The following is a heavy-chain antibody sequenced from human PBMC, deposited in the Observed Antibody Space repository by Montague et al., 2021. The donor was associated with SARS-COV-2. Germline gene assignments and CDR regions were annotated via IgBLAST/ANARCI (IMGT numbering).Heavy chain of an antibody. J-gene: IGHJ6*02. D-gene: IGHD6-19*01. CDR1: GLTFGDYG. Sequence: SLRLSCAASGLTFGDYGMSWVRQAPGKGLEWVSGINWNFGSTGXXXSXXXRFXISRDNAKNSLYLQLNSLRAEDTALYYCARVWDIAVAGYYYYGMDVWGQGTTVTVSS. CDR2: INWNFGST. V-gene: IGHV3-20*04. CDR3: ARVWDIAVAGYYYYGMDV.